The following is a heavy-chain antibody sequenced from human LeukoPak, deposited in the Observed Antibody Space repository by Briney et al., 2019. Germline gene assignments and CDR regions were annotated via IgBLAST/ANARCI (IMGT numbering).Heavy chain of an antibody. CDR1: GFSFSTYD. V-gene: IGHV3-23*01. Sequence: SGGSLRLSCVTSGFSFSTYDMSWVRQAPGKGLEWVSGITANTRGSITYYADSVKGRFTISRDSSKDTLYLQMNSLRADDTAVYFCARGGYFSFDYWGQGTLVTVSS. D-gene: IGHD2/OR15-2a*01. J-gene: IGHJ4*02. CDR2: ITANTRGSIT. CDR3: ARGGYFSFDY.